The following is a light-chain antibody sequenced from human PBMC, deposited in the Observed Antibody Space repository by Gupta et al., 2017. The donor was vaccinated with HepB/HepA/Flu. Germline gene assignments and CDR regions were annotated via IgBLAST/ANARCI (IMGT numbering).Light chain of an antibody. CDR2: DAF. J-gene: IGKJ4*01. CDR3: QQRSNWLT. Sequence: EIVLTQSPATLSLSPGERATLSCRASQSVSSYLAWYQQKPGQAPRLLIYDAFNRATGIPARFSGSGSGTDFTLTISSLEPEDFAVYYWQQRSNWLTFGGGTKVDIK. V-gene: IGKV3-11*01. CDR1: QSVSSY.